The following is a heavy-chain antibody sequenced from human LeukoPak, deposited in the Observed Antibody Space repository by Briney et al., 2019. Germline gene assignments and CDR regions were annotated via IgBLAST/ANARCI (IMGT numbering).Heavy chain of an antibody. V-gene: IGHV3-30*18. CDR1: GFTFSSYG. Sequence: GGSLRLSCAASGFTFSSYGMHWVRQAPGKGLERVAVISYDGNNKYYTDSVKGRFTISRDNSKNTLYLQMNSLRAEDTAVYYCAKDRLSMVRGVDYWGQGTLVTVSS. CDR2: ISYDGNNK. CDR3: AKDRLSMVRGVDY. D-gene: IGHD3-10*01. J-gene: IGHJ4*02.